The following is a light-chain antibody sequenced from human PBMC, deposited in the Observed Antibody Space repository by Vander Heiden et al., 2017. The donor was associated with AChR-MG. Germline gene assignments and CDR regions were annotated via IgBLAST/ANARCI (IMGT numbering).Light chain of an antibody. CDR3: QQRSDWPPWT. V-gene: IGKV3-11*01. Sequence: EIVLTQSPVTLSLSPGERATLSCRASQSVSYYIGWYQQKHGQAPRLLIYDATKRATGNPARFTGSGSGTDFTLTINNLEPEDFATYYCQQRSDWPPWTFGQGTRVE. CDR1: QSVSYY. J-gene: IGKJ1*01. CDR2: DAT.